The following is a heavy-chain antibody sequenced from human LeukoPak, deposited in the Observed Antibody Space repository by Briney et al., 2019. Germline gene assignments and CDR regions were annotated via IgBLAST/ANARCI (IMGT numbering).Heavy chain of an antibody. CDR1: GGSISSGSYY. CDR3: ARLNGDYYDSSGYVFDY. CDR2: IYTSGST. D-gene: IGHD3-22*01. J-gene: IGHJ4*02. V-gene: IGHV4-61*02. Sequence: SETLSLTCTVSGGSISSGSYYWSWIRQPAGKGLEWIGRIYTSGSTNYNPSLKSRVTISVDTSKNQFSLKLSSVTAADTAVYYCARLNGDYYDSSGYVFDYWGQGTLVTVSS.